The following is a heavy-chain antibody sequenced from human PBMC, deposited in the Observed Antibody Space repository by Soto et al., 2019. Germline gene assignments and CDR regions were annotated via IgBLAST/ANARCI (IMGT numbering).Heavy chain of an antibody. Sequence: PRGSLRLSCAASGFTDSSNYMSWVRQAPGKGLEWVSVIYSGGSTYYADSVKGRFTISRDNSKNTLCLQMNSLRAEDTAVYYCARDPAGDYGAFDIWGQGTMVTVSS. CDR3: ARDPAGDYGAFDI. CDR2: IYSGGST. V-gene: IGHV3-66*01. CDR1: GFTDSSNY. D-gene: IGHD4-17*01. J-gene: IGHJ3*02.